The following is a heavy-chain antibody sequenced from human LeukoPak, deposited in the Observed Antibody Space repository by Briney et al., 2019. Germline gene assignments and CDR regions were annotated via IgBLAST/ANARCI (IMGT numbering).Heavy chain of an antibody. CDR3: ASGYDILTGIAY. D-gene: IGHD3-9*01. J-gene: IGHJ4*02. V-gene: IGHV3-7*05. CDR2: IKQDGSEK. Sequence: PGGSLRLSCAASGFTFSNYWMIWVRQAPGKGLEWVGNIKQDGSEKRYADSVKGRFTISRDNAKNSLYLQMNSLRAEETAVYYCASGYDILTGIAYWGQGTLVTVSS. CDR1: GFTFSNYW.